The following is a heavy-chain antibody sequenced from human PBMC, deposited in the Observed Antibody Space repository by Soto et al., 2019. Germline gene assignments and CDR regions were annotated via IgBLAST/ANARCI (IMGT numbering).Heavy chain of an antibody. D-gene: IGHD3-16*01. V-gene: IGHV5-51*01. CDR1: GYSFTSYW. CDR2: IYPGDSDT. J-gene: IGHJ6*02. CDR3: AAGGISPGNYNYYAMDV. Sequence: PGESLKISCKGSGYSFTSYWIGWVRQMPGKGLEWMGFIYPGDSDTRYSPSFQGQVTISADKSISTAYLQWSSVKASDTAVYYCAAGGISPGNYNYYAMDVWGQGTTVTVS.